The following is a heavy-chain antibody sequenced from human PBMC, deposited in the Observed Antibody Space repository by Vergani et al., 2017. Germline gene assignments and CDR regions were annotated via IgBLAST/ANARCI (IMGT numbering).Heavy chain of an antibody. CDR2: ISGSGETT. D-gene: IGHD3-3*01. CDR3: ANNLRLRSLEWFGY. V-gene: IGHV3-23*01. J-gene: IGHJ4*02. CDR1: GLTFSTYA. Sequence: EVQLLESGGGLVQLGGSQRLSCAASGLTFSTYAMSWVRQAPGKGLESVSSISGSGETTYYADSVKGRFTISRDTSKNTLYLQMNSLRAEDTAIYYCANNLRLRSLEWFGYWGQGTLVTVSS.